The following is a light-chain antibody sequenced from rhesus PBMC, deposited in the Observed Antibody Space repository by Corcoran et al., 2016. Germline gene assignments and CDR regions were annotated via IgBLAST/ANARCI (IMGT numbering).Light chain of an antibody. CDR1: QTVSNY. CDR3: QQYNDWWT. Sequence: EIVMTQSPATLSLSPGERAILSCRASQTVSNYVAWYQQKPEQAPRLLSYGASSRATGIPDRFSGRGSGTDFFLTIGSLEPEDVGVYSCQQYNDWWTFGQGTKVDIK. CDR2: GAS. V-gene: IGKV3S9*01. J-gene: IGKJ1*01.